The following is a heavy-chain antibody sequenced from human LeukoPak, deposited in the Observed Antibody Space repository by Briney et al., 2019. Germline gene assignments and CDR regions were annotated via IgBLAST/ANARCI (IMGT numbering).Heavy chain of an antibody. CDR3: ARGWDVRQDYWSYYFDY. J-gene: IGHJ4*02. CDR1: GFTFSDYY. CDR2: ISSSGSTI. V-gene: IGHV3-11*01. D-gene: IGHD2-8*02. Sequence: PGGSLRLSCAASGFTFSDYYMSWIRQGPGKGLEWVSYISSSGSTIYYADSVKGRFTISRDNAKNSLYLQMNSLRAEDTAVCYCARGWDVRQDYWSYYFDYWGQGTLVTVSS.